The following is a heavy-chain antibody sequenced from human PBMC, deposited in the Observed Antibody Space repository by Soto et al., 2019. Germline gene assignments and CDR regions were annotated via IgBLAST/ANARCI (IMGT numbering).Heavy chain of an antibody. D-gene: IGHD6-13*01. V-gene: IGHV2-5*01. Sequence: QITLKESGPTLVKPTPTLTLTCTFSGFSLTTSGVGVDWIRPPPGKALEWHALIYWNDDKRSSPCLKNRLTIIKDTSKDQVVLTMNNMGPVDPATYYCAHSEVAAVGRELSSWLGTWGQGTRVTVFS. CDR2: IYWNDDK. CDR1: GFSLTTSGVG. CDR3: AHSEVAAVGRELSSWLGT. J-gene: IGHJ5*02.